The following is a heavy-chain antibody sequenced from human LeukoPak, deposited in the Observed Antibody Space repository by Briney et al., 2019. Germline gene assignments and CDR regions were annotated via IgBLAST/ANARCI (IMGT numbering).Heavy chain of an antibody. Sequence: GASVKVSCKTSGYTFTDYYLHGLRQAPGQGLEWMGWVNPKSGATNYAQRFQGRVTMTWQTSISTGNMELSSLRSDDTAVYYCARAYEYGWFDPWGQGTLVTVSS. J-gene: IGHJ5*02. D-gene: IGHD4/OR15-4a*01. V-gene: IGHV1-2*02. CDR3: ARAYEYGWFDP. CDR1: GYTFTDYY. CDR2: VNPKSGAT.